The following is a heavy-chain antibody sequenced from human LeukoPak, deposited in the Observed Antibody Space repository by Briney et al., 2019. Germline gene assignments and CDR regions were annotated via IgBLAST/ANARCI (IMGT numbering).Heavy chain of an antibody. CDR3: AREWGLESSGYYYAY. D-gene: IGHD3-22*01. J-gene: IGHJ4*02. CDR1: GGTFIRFT. Sequence: SVKVSCKASGGTFIRFTISWVRQAPGQGFEWMGGITPIFGTANFAQKFQGRVSITADGSTSTAFMELSSLRSEDTAVYYCAREWGLESSGYYYAYWGQGTLVTVSS. V-gene: IGHV1-69*13. CDR2: ITPIFGTA.